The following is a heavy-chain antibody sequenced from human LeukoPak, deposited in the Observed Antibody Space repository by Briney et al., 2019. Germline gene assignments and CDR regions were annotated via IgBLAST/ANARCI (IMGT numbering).Heavy chain of an antibody. CDR1: GGSISSFY. V-gene: IGHV4-59*01. CDR3: ARELRGYCSGGSCPANWFDP. Sequence: PSETLSLTCTVSGGSISSFYWSWIRQPPGKGLEWIGYIYYSGSTDYNPSLKSRVTISADTSKNQFSLKLSSVTAADTAVYYCARELRGYCSGGSCPANWFDPWGQGTLVTVSS. J-gene: IGHJ5*02. CDR2: IYYSGST. D-gene: IGHD2-15*01.